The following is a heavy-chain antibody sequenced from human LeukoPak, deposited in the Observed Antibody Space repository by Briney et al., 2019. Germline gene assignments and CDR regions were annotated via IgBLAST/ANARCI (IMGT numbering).Heavy chain of an antibody. D-gene: IGHD2/OR15-2a*01. V-gene: IGHV3-21*01. CDR1: GFTFSSYS. CDR3: ARATFPEYYFDY. CDR2: ISSSSSYI. Sequence: GGSLRLSCAASGFTFSSYSMNWVRQAPGKGLEWVSSISSSSSYIYYADSVKGRFTISRDNAKNSLYLQMNSLRAEDTVVYYCARATFPEYYFDYWGQGTLVTVSS. J-gene: IGHJ4*02.